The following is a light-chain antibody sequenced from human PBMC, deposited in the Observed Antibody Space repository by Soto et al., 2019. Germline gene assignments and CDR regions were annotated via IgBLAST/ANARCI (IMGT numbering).Light chain of an antibody. Sequence: QSVLAQPPSASGTPGQRVTISCSGSSSNIGSNTVNWYQQLPGTAPKLLIYSNNQRPSGVPDRFSGSKSGTSASVAISGLQSEDEADYYCAAWDDSLDAVVSGGGTKVTVL. CDR3: AAWDDSLDAVV. J-gene: IGLJ2*01. CDR2: SNN. V-gene: IGLV1-44*01. CDR1: SSNIGSNT.